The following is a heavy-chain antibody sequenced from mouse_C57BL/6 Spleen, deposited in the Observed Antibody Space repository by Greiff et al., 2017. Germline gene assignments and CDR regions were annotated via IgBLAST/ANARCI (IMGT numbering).Heavy chain of an antibody. CDR3: ARCYEGYYPDY. D-gene: IGHD2-3*01. Sequence: VQVVESGPELVKPGASVKISCKASGYAFSSSWMNWVKQRPGKGLEWIGRIYPGDGDTNYNGKFKGKATLTADNSSSTAYMQLSSLTSEDSAVYFSARCYEGYYPDYWGQGTTLTVSS. V-gene: IGHV1-82*01. CDR1: GYAFSSSW. CDR2: IYPGDGDT. J-gene: IGHJ2*01.